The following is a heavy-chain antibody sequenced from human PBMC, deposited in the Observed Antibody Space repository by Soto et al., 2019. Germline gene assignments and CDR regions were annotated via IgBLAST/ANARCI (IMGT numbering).Heavy chain of an antibody. V-gene: IGHV4-30-4*01. J-gene: IGHJ4*02. CDR3: ARVPDSSGFDY. D-gene: IGHD3-22*01. Sequence: ASETLSLTCTVSGGSISSGDYYWSWIRQPPGKGLEWIGYIYYSGSTYYNPSLKSRVTISVDTSKNQFSLKLSSVTAADTAVYYCARVPDSSGFDYWGQGTLVTVSS. CDR1: GGSISSGDYY. CDR2: IYYSGST.